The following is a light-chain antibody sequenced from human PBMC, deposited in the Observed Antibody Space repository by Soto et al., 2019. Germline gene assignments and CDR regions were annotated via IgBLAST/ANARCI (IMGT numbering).Light chain of an antibody. Sequence: QSALTQPPSVSGSPGQSVTISCTGTSSDVGSYNRVSWYQQPPGTAPKLIIYEVTNRPSGVPVRFSGSKSANMASLTISGLQAEDEAAYYCASYTSSRVWVFGGGTKVTVL. V-gene: IGLV2-18*02. J-gene: IGLJ3*02. CDR3: ASYTSSRVWV. CDR2: EVT. CDR1: SSDVGSYNR.